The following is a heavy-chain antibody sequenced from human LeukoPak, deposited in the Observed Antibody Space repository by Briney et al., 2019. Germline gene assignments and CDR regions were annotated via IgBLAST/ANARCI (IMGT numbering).Heavy chain of an antibody. CDR2: INHSGST. D-gene: IGHD4-17*01. CDR1: GGSFSGYY. J-gene: IGHJ6*04. Sequence: SETLSLTCAVNGGSFSGYYWSWIRQPPGKGLEWIGEINHSGSTNYNPSLKSRVTISVDTSKNQFSLKLSSVTAADTAVYYCARTVTSPRRYYYGMDVWGKGATVTVSS. CDR3: ARTVTSPRRYYYGMDV. V-gene: IGHV4-34*01.